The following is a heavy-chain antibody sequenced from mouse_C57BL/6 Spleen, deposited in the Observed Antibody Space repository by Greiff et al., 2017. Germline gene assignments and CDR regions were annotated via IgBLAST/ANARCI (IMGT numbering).Heavy chain of an antibody. J-gene: IGHJ4*01. CDR2: IDPNSGGT. CDR1: GYTFTSYW. V-gene: IGHV1-72*01. D-gene: IGHD2-3*01. CDR3: ARSIDDGYYDAMDY. Sequence: VQLQQSGAELVKPGASVKLSCKASGYTFTSYWMHWVKQRPGRGLEWIGRIDPNSGGTKYNEKFKSKATLTVDKPSSTAYMQLSSLTSEDSAVYYCARSIDDGYYDAMDYWGQGTSVTVSS.